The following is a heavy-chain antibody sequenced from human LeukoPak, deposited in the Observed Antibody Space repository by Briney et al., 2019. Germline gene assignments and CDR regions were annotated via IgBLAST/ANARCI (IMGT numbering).Heavy chain of an antibody. J-gene: IGHJ5*02. CDR1: GFTFSSYA. CDR3: ARGSYDSSGYYSPTWFDP. V-gene: IGHV3-30*04. CDR2: ISYDGSNK. D-gene: IGHD3-22*01. Sequence: PGGSLRLSCAASGFTFSSYAMHWVRQAPGKGLEWVAVISYDGSNKYYADSVKGRFTISRDNSKNTLYLQMNSLRAEDTAVYYCARGSYDSSGYYSPTWFDPWGQGTLVTVSS.